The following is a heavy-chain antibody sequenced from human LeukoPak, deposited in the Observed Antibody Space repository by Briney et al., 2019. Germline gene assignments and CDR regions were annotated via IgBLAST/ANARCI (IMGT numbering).Heavy chain of an antibody. CDR2: INPNSGGT. CDR1: GYTFTGYY. CDR3: ASPPVHYYDSSGYYDAFDI. Sequence: ASVKVSCKASGYTFTGYYMHWVRQAPGQGLEWMGRINPNSGGTNYAQKFQGRVTMTRDTSISTAYVELSRLRSDDTAVYYCASPPVHYYDSSGYYDAFDIWGQGTMVTVSS. J-gene: IGHJ3*02. D-gene: IGHD3-22*01. V-gene: IGHV1-2*06.